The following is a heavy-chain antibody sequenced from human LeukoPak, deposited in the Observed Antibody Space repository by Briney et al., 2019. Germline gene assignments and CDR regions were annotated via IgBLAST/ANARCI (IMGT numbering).Heavy chain of an antibody. CDR1: GFTFSSYA. CDR3: AKDIGVTTDFSYFDY. V-gene: IGHV3-23*01. J-gene: IGHJ4*02. CDR2: ISGSGGST. D-gene: IGHD4-17*01. Sequence: GGSLRLSCAASGFTFSSYAMSWVRQAPGEGLEWLSAISGSGGSTYYADSVKGRFTISRDNSKNTLYLQMNSLRAEDTAVYYCAKDIGVTTDFSYFDYWGQGPPVTVSS.